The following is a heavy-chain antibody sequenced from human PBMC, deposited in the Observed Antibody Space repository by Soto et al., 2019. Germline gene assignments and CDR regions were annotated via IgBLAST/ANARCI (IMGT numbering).Heavy chain of an antibody. D-gene: IGHD6-6*01. J-gene: IGHJ6*02. CDR1: GYTFTSYG. CDR2: ISSSSGST. Sequence: ASVKVSCKASGYTFTSYGISWVRQAPGQGLEWMGRISSSSGSTSYAQKFQGRVTMTRDTSTSTVYMELSSLRSEDTAVYYCARDLVKYSSSSEYYYYGMDVWGQGTTVTVSS. V-gene: IGHV1-46*01. CDR3: ARDLVKYSSSSEYYYYGMDV.